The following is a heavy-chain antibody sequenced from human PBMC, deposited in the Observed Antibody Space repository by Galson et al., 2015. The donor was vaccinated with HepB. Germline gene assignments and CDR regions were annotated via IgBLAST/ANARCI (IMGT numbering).Heavy chain of an antibody. V-gene: IGHV3-23*01. CDR2: ISGSGGST. D-gene: IGHD3-16*01. CDR3: AKDLGEVGIPTGWFDP. J-gene: IGHJ5*02. Sequence: SLRLSCAASGFTFSSYAMSWVRQAPGKGLEWVSAISGSGGSTYYADSMKGRFTISRDNSKNTLYLQMNSLRAEDTAVYYCAKDLGEVGIPTGWFDPWGQGTLVTVSS. CDR1: GFTFSSYA.